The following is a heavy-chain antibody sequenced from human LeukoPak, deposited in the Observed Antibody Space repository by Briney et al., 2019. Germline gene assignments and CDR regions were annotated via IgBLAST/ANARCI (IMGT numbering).Heavy chain of an antibody. D-gene: IGHD2-15*01. J-gene: IGHJ3*02. V-gene: IGHV1-69*04. CDR1: GGTFSSYA. CDR3: ATSYCSGGSCPHDAFDI. Sequence: SVKVSCKASGGTFSSYAISWVRQAPGQGLGWMGRIIPILGIANYAQKFQGRVTITADKSTSTAYMELSSLRSEDTAVYYCATSYCSGGSCPHDAFDIWGQGTMVTVSS. CDR2: IIPILGIA.